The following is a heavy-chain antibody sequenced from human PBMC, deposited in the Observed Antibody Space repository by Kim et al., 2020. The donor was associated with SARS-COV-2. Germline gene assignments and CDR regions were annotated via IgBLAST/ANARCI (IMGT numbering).Heavy chain of an antibody. CDR2: INAGHGNL. J-gene: IGHJ6*02. V-gene: IGHV1-3*01. Sequence: ASVKVSCKASGYTFTNYAMHWVRQAPGQSLEWMGWINAGHGNLKYSQKFHGRVTITRDTSASTAYMELSSLISEDTAVYYCARDDTYQLLSSYSYTGMDVWGQGTTFTV. D-gene: IGHD2-2*01. CDR3: ARDDTYQLLSSYSYTGMDV. CDR1: GYTFTNYA.